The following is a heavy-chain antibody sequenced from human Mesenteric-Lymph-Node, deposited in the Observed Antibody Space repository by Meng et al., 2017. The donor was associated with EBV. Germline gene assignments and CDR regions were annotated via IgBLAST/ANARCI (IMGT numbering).Heavy chain of an antibody. CDR3: SRVLVRGVMPSVSRFDP. CDR1: GGSISSSDYY. V-gene: IGHV4-39*06. D-gene: IGHD3-10*01. J-gene: IGHJ5*01. Sequence: RLQPLEAGPGLGKPSETLSLTCTVSGGSISSSDYYWGWIRQPPGKGPEWVGTTYYNGNTYYNPSLKSRVTISIDTSKNQFSLKVNSMTAADTAVYYCSRVLVRGVMPSVSRFDPWGQGTLVTVAS. CDR2: TYYNGNT.